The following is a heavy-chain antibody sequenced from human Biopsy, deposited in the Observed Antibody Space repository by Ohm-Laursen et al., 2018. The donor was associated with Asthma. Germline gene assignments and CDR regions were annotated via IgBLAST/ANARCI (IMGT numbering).Heavy chain of an antibody. CDR1: GVSIRSYY. CDR3: AGFCSGGNCPDH. D-gene: IGHD2-15*01. J-gene: IGHJ4*02. V-gene: IGHV4-59*01. Sequence: TLPLTYAVSGVSIRSYYWTWIRQPPGKGLEWIGNIHYSGSTYSNPSLKSRVTILVDTSKKQISLRLSSVIAADTAVYYCAGFCSGGNCPDHWGQGTLVTVSS. CDR2: IHYSGST.